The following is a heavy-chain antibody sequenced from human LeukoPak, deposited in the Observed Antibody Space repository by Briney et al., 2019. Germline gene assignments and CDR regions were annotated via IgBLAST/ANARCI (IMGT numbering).Heavy chain of an antibody. CDR1: GGTFSSYA. CDR3: ARDPYFRELSPYYFDY. Sequence: LRASVKVSCKASGGTFSSYAISWVRQAPGQGLEWMGGIIPIFGTANYAQKFQGRVTITADESTSTAYMELSSLRSEDTAVYYCARDPYFRELSPYYFDYWGQGTLVTVSS. J-gene: IGHJ4*02. CDR2: IIPIFGTA. V-gene: IGHV1-69*13. D-gene: IGHD3-16*02.